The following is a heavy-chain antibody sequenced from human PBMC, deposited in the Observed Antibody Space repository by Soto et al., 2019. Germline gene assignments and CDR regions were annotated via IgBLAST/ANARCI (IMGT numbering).Heavy chain of an antibody. CDR1: GFTFSSYG. V-gene: IGHV3-30*18. CDR2: ISYDGSNK. Sequence: GGSLRLSCAASGFTFSSYGMHWFRQAPGKGLEWVAVISYDGSNKYYADSVKGRFTISRDNSKNTLYLQMNSLRAEDTAVYYCAKVFLRGVAGYRLGGFDYWGQGTLVTVSS. CDR3: AKVFLRGVAGYRLGGFDY. D-gene: IGHD6-19*01. J-gene: IGHJ4*02.